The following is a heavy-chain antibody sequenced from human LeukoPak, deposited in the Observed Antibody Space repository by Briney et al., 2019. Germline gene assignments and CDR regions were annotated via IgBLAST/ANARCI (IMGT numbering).Heavy chain of an antibody. CDR2: ISSGSSTI. D-gene: IGHD4-23*01. CDR1: EFTFSTYS. J-gene: IGHJ4*02. V-gene: IGHV3-48*02. CDR3: ATSNSLDH. Sequence: PGGSLRLSCAASEFTFSTYSMNWVRQAPGKGLEWVSYISSGSSTIYYADSVKGRFTISRDNAKNSLYLQMNSLRDEDTAVYYCATSNSLDHWGQGTLVTVSS.